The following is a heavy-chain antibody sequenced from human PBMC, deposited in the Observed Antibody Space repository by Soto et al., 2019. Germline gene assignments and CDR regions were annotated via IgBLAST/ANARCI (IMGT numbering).Heavy chain of an antibody. J-gene: IGHJ4*02. CDR2: INHSGST. V-gene: IGHV4-34*01. CDR3: ARNGIAVAGKIDY. Sequence: SETLSLTCAVYGGSFIGYYWIWIRQPPGKGLEWIGEINHSGSTNYNPSLKSRVTISVDTSKNQSSLKLSSVTAADTAVYYCARNGIAVAGKIDYWGQGTLVTVSS. CDR1: GGSFIGYY. D-gene: IGHD6-19*01.